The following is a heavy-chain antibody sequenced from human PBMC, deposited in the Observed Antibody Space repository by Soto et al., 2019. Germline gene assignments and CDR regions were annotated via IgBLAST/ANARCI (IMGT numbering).Heavy chain of an antibody. CDR2: ISAYNGNT. CDR1: GYTFTSYG. CDR3: ARVRGNDYTGYYGMDV. J-gene: IGHJ6*02. V-gene: IGHV1-18*04. Sequence: ASVKVSCKASGYTFTSYGISWARQAPGQGLEWMGWISAYNGNTNYAQKLQGRVTMTTDTSTSTAYTELRSLRSDDTAVYYCARVRGNDYTGYYGMDVWGQGTTVTVSS. D-gene: IGHD4-4*01.